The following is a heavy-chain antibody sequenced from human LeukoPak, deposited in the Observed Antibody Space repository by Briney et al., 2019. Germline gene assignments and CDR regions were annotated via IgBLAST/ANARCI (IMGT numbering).Heavy chain of an antibody. CDR3: ATNSGYDYLLPFDY. Sequence: GRSLRLSCAASGFTFSNHTMHWVRQAPGKGVEWVAVITYDGSNEYYADSVKGRFTISRHISKNTLYLQMNSLRADDTAVYFCATNSGYDYLLPFDYWGQGTLVTVSA. D-gene: IGHD5-12*01. CDR1: GFTFSNHT. J-gene: IGHJ4*02. V-gene: IGHV3-30-3*01. CDR2: ITYDGSNE.